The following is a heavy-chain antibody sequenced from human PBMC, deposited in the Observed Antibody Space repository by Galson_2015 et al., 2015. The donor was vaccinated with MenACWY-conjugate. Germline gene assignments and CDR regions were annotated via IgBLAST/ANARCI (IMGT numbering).Heavy chain of an antibody. D-gene: IGHD1-26*01. J-gene: IGHJ6*02. Sequence: QSGAEVKKPGESLKISCKGTGYSFTNYWIACVRQMPGKGLEWMGLIDPVDSNTRYSPSFQGQVTISADKSISTAYLQWTSLRASDTAMYYCARHPPGGRGMDVWGQGTTVTVSS. CDR1: GYSFTNYW. V-gene: IGHV5-51*01. CDR3: ARHPPGGRGMDV. CDR2: IDPVDSNT.